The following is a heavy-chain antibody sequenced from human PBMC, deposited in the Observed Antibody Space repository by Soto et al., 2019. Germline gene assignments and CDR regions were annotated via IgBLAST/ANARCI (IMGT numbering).Heavy chain of an antibody. D-gene: IGHD4-17*01. CDR1: RLAYSDYY. Sequence: PGGSLRLSCAASRLAYSDYYMSWIRQAPGKGLEWVSYISSTGRTIYYADSVRGRFTISRDDAKNSLYLQMNSLRAEDTAVYYCASSYGGNAHFVFDTWGQGPMVTVS. J-gene: IGHJ3*02. CDR2: ISSTGRTI. CDR3: ASSYGGNAHFVFDT. V-gene: IGHV3-11*01.